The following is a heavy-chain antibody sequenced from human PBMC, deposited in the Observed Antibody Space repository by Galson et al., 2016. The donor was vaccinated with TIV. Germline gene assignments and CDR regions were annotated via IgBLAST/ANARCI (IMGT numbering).Heavy chain of an antibody. J-gene: IGHJ4*02. CDR3: AKGALATCSGVRCYYFDS. CDR1: GFTFSSYV. Sequence: SLRLSCAASGFTFSSYVMSWVRRTPGKGLEWVSTFSGSPATTYYADSVKGRFTISRDNSKNTLYLQMNSLRAEDTAQYYCAKGALATCSGVRCYYFDSWGQGALVTVSS. V-gene: IGHV3-23*01. CDR2: FSGSPATT. D-gene: IGHD2-15*01.